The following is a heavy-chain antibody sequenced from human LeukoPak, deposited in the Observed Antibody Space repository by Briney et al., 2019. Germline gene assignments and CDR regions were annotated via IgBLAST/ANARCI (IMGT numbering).Heavy chain of an antibody. Sequence: GRSLRLSCAASVFTFDDYAMHWVRQSPGKGLEWVSGISWNSGSIGYADSVKGRFTISRDNAKNSLYLQMNSLRAEDMAFYYCAKDRIRYCSSTSCNDAFDIWGQGTMVTVSS. CDR1: VFTFDDYA. CDR3: AKDRIRYCSSTSCNDAFDI. J-gene: IGHJ3*02. D-gene: IGHD2-2*01. CDR2: ISWNSGSI. V-gene: IGHV3-9*03.